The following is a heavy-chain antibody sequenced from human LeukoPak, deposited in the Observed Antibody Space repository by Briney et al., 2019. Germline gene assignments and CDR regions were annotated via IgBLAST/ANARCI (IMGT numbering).Heavy chain of an antibody. J-gene: IGHJ4*02. Sequence: PGGSLRLSCAASGFTFSSYCMNWVRQAPGKGLEWVSSIGSSSSYIYYADSVKGRFTISRDNAKNSLYLQMNSLRAEDTAVYYCARDYKRDSSGYYGYYFDYWGQGTLVTVSS. V-gene: IGHV3-21*01. CDR3: ARDYKRDSSGYYGYYFDY. D-gene: IGHD3-22*01. CDR2: IGSSSSYI. CDR1: GFTFSSYC.